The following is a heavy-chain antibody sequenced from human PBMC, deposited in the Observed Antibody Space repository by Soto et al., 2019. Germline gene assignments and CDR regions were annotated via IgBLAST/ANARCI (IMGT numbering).Heavy chain of an antibody. J-gene: IGHJ4*02. CDR1: GLTVRDSY. CDR2: IYSGGST. D-gene: IGHD1-1*01. Sequence: EVQLLESGGGLIQPGGSLRLSCAASGLTVRDSYMSWVRQAPGKGLEWVSIIYSGGSTYYADSVTGRFTISRDNSKNTLYLQMDSLGAEDTAVYYCARAFNWNDAYFDYWGQGTLVTVSS. V-gene: IGHV3-53*01. CDR3: ARAFNWNDAYFDY.